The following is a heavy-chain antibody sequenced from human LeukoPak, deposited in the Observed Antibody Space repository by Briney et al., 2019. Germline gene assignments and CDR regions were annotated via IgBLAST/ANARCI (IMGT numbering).Heavy chain of an antibody. Sequence: PGGSLRLSCAASGFTFSSYWMHWVRQGPGKGLVWVSRIKSDGSSTSYADSVKGRFTISRDNAKNTLYLQMNSLRDEDTAVYYFARKSGYPGSGFDPWGQGTLVTVSP. CDR2: IKSDGSST. CDR3: ARKSGYPGSGFDP. V-gene: IGHV3-74*01. CDR1: GFTFSSYW. J-gene: IGHJ5*02. D-gene: IGHD3-10*01.